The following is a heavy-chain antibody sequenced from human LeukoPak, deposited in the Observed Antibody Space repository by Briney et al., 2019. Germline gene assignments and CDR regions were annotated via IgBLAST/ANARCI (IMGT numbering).Heavy chain of an antibody. CDR3: ARAQYYYDSSGYYYLGRYWFDP. CDR2: INHSGST. D-gene: IGHD3-22*01. J-gene: IGHJ5*02. CDR1: GGSFSGYY. V-gene: IGHV4-34*01. Sequence: SETLSLTCAVYGGSFSGYYWSWIRQPPGKGLEWIGEINHSGSTNYNPSLKSRVTISVDTSKNQFSLKLSSVTAADTAVYYCARAQYYYDSSGYYYLGRYWFDPWGQGTLVTVSS.